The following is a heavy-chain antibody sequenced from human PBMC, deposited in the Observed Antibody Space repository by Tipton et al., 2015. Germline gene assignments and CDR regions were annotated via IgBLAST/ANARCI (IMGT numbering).Heavy chain of an antibody. Sequence: QLVQSGAGVKKPGESLKISCKGSGYSFTSYWIGWVRQMPGKGLELMGIIYPGDSETTYSPSFQGQVTISADKSISTAYLQWSSLKASDTAMYYCAGHRDSSGYYQHDGFNIWGQGTMVTVSS. CDR3: AGHRDSSGYYQHDGFNI. J-gene: IGHJ3*02. V-gene: IGHV5-51*01. D-gene: IGHD3-22*01. CDR2: IYPGDSET. CDR1: GYSFTSYW.